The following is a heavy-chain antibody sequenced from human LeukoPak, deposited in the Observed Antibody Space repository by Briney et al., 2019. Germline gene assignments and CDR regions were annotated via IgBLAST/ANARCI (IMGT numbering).Heavy chain of an antibody. J-gene: IGHJ4*02. D-gene: IGHD2-15*01. CDR2: MYSGGTK. CDR3: ANDRRGSSSDFDD. V-gene: IGHV3-53*01. CDR1: GLTVRSSR. Sequence: PGGSLRLSCAASGLTVRSSRMSWVRQAPGQGLEWVSGMYSGGTKYYADPARGRCTTSIHNSKNTLYLQMNSLRAEYTGVYYCANDRRGSSSDFDDWGQGTLVTVSS.